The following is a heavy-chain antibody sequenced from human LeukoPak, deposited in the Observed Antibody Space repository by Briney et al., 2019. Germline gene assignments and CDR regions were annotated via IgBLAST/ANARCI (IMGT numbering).Heavy chain of an antibody. D-gene: IGHD2-2*01. J-gene: IGHJ3*02. V-gene: IGHV3-33*01. CDR2: IWYDGSNK. CDR1: GFTFSSYG. Sequence: GGSLRLSCAASGFTFSSYGMHWVRQAPGKGLEWVAVIWYDGSNKYYADSVKGRFTISRDNSKNTLYLQMNSLRAEDTAVYYCASTYCSSTSCYWEDAFDIWGQGTMVTVSS. CDR3: ASTYCSSTSCYWEDAFDI.